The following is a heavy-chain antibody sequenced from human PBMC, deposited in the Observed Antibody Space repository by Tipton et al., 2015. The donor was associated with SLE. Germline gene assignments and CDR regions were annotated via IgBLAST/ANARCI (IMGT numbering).Heavy chain of an antibody. D-gene: IGHD6-19*01. CDR2: INHSGST. Sequence: TLSLTCAVYGGPFSGYYWSWIRQPPGKGLEWNGEINHSGSTNYNPSLKSRVTISVDTSKNQFSLRLSSVTAADTAVYYCARELYSSSFDYWGQGTLVTVSS. J-gene: IGHJ4*02. V-gene: IGHV4-34*01. CDR1: GGPFSGYY. CDR3: ARELYSSSFDY.